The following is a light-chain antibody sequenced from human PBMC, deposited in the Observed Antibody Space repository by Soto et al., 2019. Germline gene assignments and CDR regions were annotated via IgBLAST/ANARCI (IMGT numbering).Light chain of an antibody. CDR3: QQYNNWPPFT. CDR2: GAS. Sequence: EIVLTQSPGTLSLSPGERATLSCRASQSVSTNLAWYQQKPGQAPRLLIYGASTRATDIAARFSGSGSGTEFTLTISSLQSEDFAVYYCQQYNNWPPFTFGPGTKVDIK. J-gene: IGKJ3*01. V-gene: IGKV3-15*01. CDR1: QSVSTN.